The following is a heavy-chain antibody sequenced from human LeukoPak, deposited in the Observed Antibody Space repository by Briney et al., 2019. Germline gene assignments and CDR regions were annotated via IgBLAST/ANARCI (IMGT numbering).Heavy chain of an antibody. CDR1: GLTFSSYT. D-gene: IGHD3-10*01. CDR3: ATFYGSGKGGAFDI. Sequence: PGGSLRLSCAASGLTFSSYTMNWVRQAPGKGLEWVSSISSSGNYIYYADSVKGRFTISRDNAKNSLYLQMNSLRAEDTAVYYCATFYGSGKGGAFDIWGQGTMVTVSS. J-gene: IGHJ3*02. CDR2: ISSSGNYI. V-gene: IGHV3-21*04.